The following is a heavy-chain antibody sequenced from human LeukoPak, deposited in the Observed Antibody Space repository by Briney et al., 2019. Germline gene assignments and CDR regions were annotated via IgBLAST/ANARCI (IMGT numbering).Heavy chain of an antibody. V-gene: IGHV3-7*01. D-gene: IGHD3-22*01. Sequence: GGSLRLSCAASGFTFSSYWMSWVRQAPGKGLEWVANIKQDGSEKYYVDSVKGRFTISRDNAKNSLYLQMNSLRAEDTAVYYCARDLYDSSGYPWYWGQGTLVTVSS. J-gene: IGHJ4*02. CDR1: GFTFSSYW. CDR2: IKQDGSEK. CDR3: ARDLYDSSGYPWY.